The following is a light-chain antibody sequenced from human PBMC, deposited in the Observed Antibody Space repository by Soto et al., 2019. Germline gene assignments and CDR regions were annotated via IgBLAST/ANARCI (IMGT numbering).Light chain of an antibody. J-gene: IGLJ2*01. CDR1: ISDIGGYIY. Sequence: QSALTQPASVSASPGQWITISCTGTISDIGGYIYVSWYQHHPGKAPRLMIYEVSSRPSGVSNRFSGSKSGNTASLTISGLQAEDEAQYYCSSYSSANTVIFGGGTKLTVL. V-gene: IGLV2-14*01. CDR3: SSYSSANTVI. CDR2: EVS.